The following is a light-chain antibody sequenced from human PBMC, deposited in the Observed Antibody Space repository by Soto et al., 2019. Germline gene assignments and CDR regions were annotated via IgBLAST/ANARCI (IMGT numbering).Light chain of an antibody. CDR3: CSYAGSYTLV. CDR1: TRNVGGYHY. CDR2: DVN. Sequence: QSALTQPRSVSGSPGQSVTLPCTGTTRNVGGYHYVSWYQHHPGKAPKITIYDVNKRPPGVPDRFSGSKSGNTASLTISGLQTEDEADYYCCSYAGSYTLVFGGGTKVTVL. J-gene: IGLJ2*01. V-gene: IGLV2-11*01.